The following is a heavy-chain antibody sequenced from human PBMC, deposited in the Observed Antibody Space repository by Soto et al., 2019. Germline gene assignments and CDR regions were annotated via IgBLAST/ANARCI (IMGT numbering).Heavy chain of an antibody. CDR1: GGSVTTSGVG. CDR2: SDWGDDK. J-gene: IGHJ6*02. D-gene: IGHD3-3*01. CDR3: VHMILGVVKRSYYTLDV. V-gene: IGHV2-5*02. Sequence: GPTLVNPTQTLTLTCTVSGGSVTTSGVGVGWIRQPPRNDLEWRTRSDWGDDKRVSPSLRSRLTMSKDTAQNQVVLRITNMDTVDTATYYCVHMILGVVKRSYYTLDVWGQGTTVHVSS.